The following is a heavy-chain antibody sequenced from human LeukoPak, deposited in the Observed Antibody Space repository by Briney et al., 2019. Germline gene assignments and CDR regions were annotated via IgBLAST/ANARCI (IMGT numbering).Heavy chain of an antibody. J-gene: IGHJ5*02. V-gene: IGHV1-46*01. CDR3: ARGPYYDILTGYYNRWFDP. CDR2: INPSGGST. CDR1: GYTFTSYY. Sequence: ASVKVSCKASGYTFTSYYMHWVRQAPGQGLEWMGIINPSGGSTSYAQKFQGRVTMTRDMATSTDYMEVSSLRSEDTAVYYCARGPYYDILTGYYNRWFDPWGQGTLVTVSS. D-gene: IGHD3-9*01.